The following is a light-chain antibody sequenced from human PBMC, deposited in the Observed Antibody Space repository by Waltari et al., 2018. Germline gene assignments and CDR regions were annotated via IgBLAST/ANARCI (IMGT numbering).Light chain of an antibody. CDR2: GAS. J-gene: IGKJ1*01. CDR3: QQYNKWPPA. V-gene: IGKV3-15*01. Sequence: ETVMTQSPAKLSVSPGERVTISCRVSQSISSHLAWSQRKPGQAPRLLICGASTRATVVPARFSGIVSCTEFTLTISSLQSEDFSVYFCQQYNKWPPAFGQGTKLEIK. CDR1: QSISSH.